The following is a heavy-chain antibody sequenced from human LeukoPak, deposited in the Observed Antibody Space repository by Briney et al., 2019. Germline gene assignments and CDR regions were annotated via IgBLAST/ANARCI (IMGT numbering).Heavy chain of an antibody. J-gene: IGHJ4*02. CDR2: ISAYNGNT. D-gene: IGHD3-22*01. V-gene: IGHV1-18*01. Sequence: ASVKVSCKASGYTFTSYDINWVRQAPGQGLEWMGWISAYNGNTNYAQKLQGRVTMTTDTSTSTAYMELRSLRSDDTAVYYCARAHIRYDSSGYYLWDYWGQGTLVTVSS. CDR1: GYTFTSYD. CDR3: ARAHIRYDSSGYYLWDY.